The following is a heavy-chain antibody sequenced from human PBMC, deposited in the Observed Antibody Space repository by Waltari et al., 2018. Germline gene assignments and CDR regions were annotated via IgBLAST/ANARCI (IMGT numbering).Heavy chain of an antibody. J-gene: IGHJ3*02. V-gene: IGHV1-69*08. CDR2: IIPIFGTG. Sequence: QVQLVQSGAEVKKPGSSVKVSCKASGGTFSSYAISWVRQAPGQGLEWMGRIIPIFGTGNYAQKCQGRVTITADKATSTAYMELSSLRSEDTAVYYCARGRTLYYYDSSGYQNPHAFDIWGQGTMVTVSS. D-gene: IGHD3-22*01. CDR3: ARGRTLYYYDSSGYQNPHAFDI. CDR1: GGTFSSYA.